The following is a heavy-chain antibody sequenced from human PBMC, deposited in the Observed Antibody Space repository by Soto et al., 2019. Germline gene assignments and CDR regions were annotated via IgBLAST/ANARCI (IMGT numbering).Heavy chain of an antibody. CDR3: ARAPPRYCTNGVCYNIDY. Sequence: SETLSLTCAVYGGSFSGYYWSWIRQPPGKGLEWIGEINHSGSTNYNPSLKSRVTISVDTSKNQFSLKLSSVTAADTAVYYCARAPPRYCTNGVCYNIDYWGQGTLVTVSS. D-gene: IGHD2-8*01. V-gene: IGHV4-34*01. J-gene: IGHJ4*02. CDR2: INHSGST. CDR1: GGSFSGYY.